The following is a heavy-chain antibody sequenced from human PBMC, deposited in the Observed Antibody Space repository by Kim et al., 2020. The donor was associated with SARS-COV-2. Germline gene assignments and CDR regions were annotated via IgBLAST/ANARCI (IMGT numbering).Heavy chain of an antibody. D-gene: IGHD5-12*01. CDR3: ARGRWSYDYVPNWFDP. V-gene: IGHV4-31*03. CDR1: GGSISSGGYY. J-gene: IGHJ5*02. CDR2: IYYSGST. Sequence: SETLSLTCTVSGGSISSGGYYWSWIRQHPGKGLEWIGYIYYSGSTYYNPSLKSRVTISVDTSKNQFSLKLSSVTAADTAVYYCARGRWSYDYVPNWFDPWGQGTLVTVSS.